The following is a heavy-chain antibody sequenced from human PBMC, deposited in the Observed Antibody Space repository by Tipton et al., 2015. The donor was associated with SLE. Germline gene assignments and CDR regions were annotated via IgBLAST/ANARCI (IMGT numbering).Heavy chain of an antibody. J-gene: IGHJ4*02. Sequence: SLRLSCPASGFSFSNYAMNWVRQAPGKGLVWVSGISGSGGTTNYADSVKGRFTISRDNSNNTLYLQMNSLRAEDTAVYYCVKGRTYFDSWGQGTLVTVSS. CDR3: VKGRTYFDS. V-gene: IGHV3-23*01. CDR1: GFSFSNYA. CDR2: ISGSGGTT.